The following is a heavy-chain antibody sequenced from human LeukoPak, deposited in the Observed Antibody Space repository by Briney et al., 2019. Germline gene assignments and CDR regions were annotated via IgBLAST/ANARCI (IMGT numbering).Heavy chain of an antibody. CDR2: INPSGGST. V-gene: IGHV1-46*01. CDR1: GYTFTSYY. J-gene: IGHJ5*02. Sequence: ALVKVSCKASGYTFTSYYMHWVRQAPGQGLEWMGIINPSGGSTSYAQKFQGRVTMTRDTSTSTVYMELSSLRSEDTAVYYCARDLIRDPRFDPWGQGTLVTVSS. D-gene: IGHD3-10*01. CDR3: ARDLIRDPRFDP.